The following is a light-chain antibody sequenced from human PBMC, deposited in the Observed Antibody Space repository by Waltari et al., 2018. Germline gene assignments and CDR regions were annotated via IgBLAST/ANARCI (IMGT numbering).Light chain of an antibody. Sequence: EIVLTQSPATLSLSPGERATLSCRASQSVSSYLAWYQQKPGQAPRLLIYHASHRAAGIPARFSGSGSGTDFTLTISSLEPEDFAVYYCQQRSNWLTFGGGTEVEI. V-gene: IGKV3-11*01. CDR1: QSVSSY. CDR2: HAS. J-gene: IGKJ4*01. CDR3: QQRSNWLT.